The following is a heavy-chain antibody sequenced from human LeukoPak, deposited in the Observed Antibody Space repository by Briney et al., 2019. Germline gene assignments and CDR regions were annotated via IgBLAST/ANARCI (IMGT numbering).Heavy chain of an antibody. Sequence: GGSLRLSCAASGFTFDDYGMSWVRQAPGKGLEWVSGINWNGGSTGYADSVKGRFTISRDNSKNTVYLQMNSLRTEDTALYCCAKNRWGSVATPDSWGQGTLVTVSS. J-gene: IGHJ4*02. CDR3: AKNRWGSVATPDS. V-gene: IGHV3-20*04. D-gene: IGHD5-12*01. CDR1: GFTFDDYG. CDR2: INWNGGST.